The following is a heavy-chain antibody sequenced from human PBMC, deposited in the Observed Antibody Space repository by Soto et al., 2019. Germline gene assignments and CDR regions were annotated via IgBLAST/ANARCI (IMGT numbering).Heavy chain of an antibody. CDR1: GFTFSSYA. V-gene: IGHV3-23*01. CDR2: ISGSGGST. D-gene: IGHD3-16*02. J-gene: IGHJ4*02. CDR3: AKGVPYRRDMITFGGVIVISYFDY. Sequence: GGSLRLSCAASGFTFSSYAMSWVRQAPGKGLEWVSAISGSGGSTYYADSVKGRFTISRDNSKNTLYLQMNSLRAEDTAVYYCAKGVPYRRDMITFGGVIVISYFDYWGQGTLVTVSS.